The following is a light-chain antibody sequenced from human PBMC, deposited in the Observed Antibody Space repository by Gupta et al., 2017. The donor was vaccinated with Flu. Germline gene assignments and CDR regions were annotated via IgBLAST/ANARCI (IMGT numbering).Light chain of an antibody. V-gene: IGKV3-11*01. J-gene: IGKJ4*01. Sequence: PEDTATLSCRASQTVNNYLGWYQQKPGQAPRLLIYDASNRTTGIPARCSGSGSGTDFTLTINSLEPEDFAVYYCQQRRDWLTFGGGTKVEI. CDR2: DAS. CDR1: QTVNNY. CDR3: QQRRDWLT.